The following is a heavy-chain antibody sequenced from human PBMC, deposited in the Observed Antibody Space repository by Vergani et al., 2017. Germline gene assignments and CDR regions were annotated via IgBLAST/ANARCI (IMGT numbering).Heavy chain of an antibody. CDR3: ARAGATTVGDPPGY. CDR1: GFTFSSYD. CDR2: IGTAGDT. J-gene: IGHJ4*02. V-gene: IGHV3-13*01. D-gene: IGHD4-23*01. Sequence: EVQLVESGGGLVQPGGSLRLSCAASGFTFSSYDMHWVRQATGKGLEWVSAIGTAGDTYYPGSVKGRFTISRENAKNSLYLQMNSLRAGDTAIYYCARAGATTVGDPPGYWGQGTLVTVSS.